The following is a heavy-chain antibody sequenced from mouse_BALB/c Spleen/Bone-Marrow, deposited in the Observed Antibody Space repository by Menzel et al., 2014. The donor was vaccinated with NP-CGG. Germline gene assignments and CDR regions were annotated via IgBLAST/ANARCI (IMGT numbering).Heavy chain of an antibody. J-gene: IGHJ4*01. CDR3: ARYPSYYYGYAMDY. Sequence: EVQRVESGGGLVKPGGSLKLSCAASGFTFSSYTMSWVRQTPEKRLEWVATIGSGGGNTYYPDSVKGRFTISRDNAKNNLYLQMSSLRSEDTALYYCARYPSYYYGYAMDYWGQGTSVTVSS. V-gene: IGHV5-9*03. D-gene: IGHD1-1*01. CDR2: IGSGGGNT. CDR1: GFTFSSYT.